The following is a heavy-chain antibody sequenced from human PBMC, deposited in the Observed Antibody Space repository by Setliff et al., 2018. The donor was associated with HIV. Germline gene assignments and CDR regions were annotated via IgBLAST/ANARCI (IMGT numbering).Heavy chain of an antibody. CDR3: ATDRGTY. V-gene: IGHV3-21*04. J-gene: IGHJ4*02. Sequence: GGSLRLSCAASGFTFSSSAMNWVRQAPGGGLEWVSSISGNERFIQYADSVRGRFTISRDNAKNSLYLQMNSLRAEDTAVYYCATDRGTYWGQGTLVTVSS. CDR1: GFTFSSSA. CDR2: ISGNERFI. D-gene: IGHD1-7*01.